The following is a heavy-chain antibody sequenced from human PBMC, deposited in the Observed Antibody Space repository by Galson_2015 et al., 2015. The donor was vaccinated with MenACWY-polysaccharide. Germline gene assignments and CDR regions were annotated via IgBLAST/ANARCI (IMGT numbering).Heavy chain of an antibody. V-gene: IGHV3-23*01. Sequence: LSLSCAASGFTFRSYAMRWVRQAPGKGLAWVSAISGSGGSTYYADSVKGRFTNSRDNSKNTLYLQMNSLRAEDTAVYYCAKGRDGYNFYYWGQGTLLTVSS. CDR1: GFTFRSYA. J-gene: IGHJ4*02. CDR2: ISGSGGST. CDR3: AKGRDGYNFYY. D-gene: IGHD5-24*01.